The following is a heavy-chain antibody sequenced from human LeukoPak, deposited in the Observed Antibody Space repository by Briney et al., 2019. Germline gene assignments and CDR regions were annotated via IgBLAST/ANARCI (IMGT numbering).Heavy chain of an antibody. CDR1: GGSINGYY. J-gene: IGHJ4*02. CDR2: IYYSGST. D-gene: IGHD6-13*01. V-gene: IGHV4-59*08. CDR3: ASIAAAGTFYFDY. Sequence: KTSETLSLTCTVSGGSINGYYWSWIRQPPGKGLEWIGYIYYSGSTNYNPSLKSRVTISVDTSKNQFSLKLSSVTAAGTAVYYCASIAAAGTFYFDYWGQGTLVTVSS.